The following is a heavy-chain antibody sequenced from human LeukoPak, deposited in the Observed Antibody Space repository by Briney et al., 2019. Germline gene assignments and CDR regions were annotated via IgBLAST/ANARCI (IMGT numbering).Heavy chain of an antibody. CDR2: IIPILGIA. CDR3: VRDRWSSGWSYHTIFDY. J-gene: IGHJ4*02. V-gene: IGHV1-69*04. Sequence: ASVKVSCKASGGTFSSYAISWVRQAPGQGLEWMGRIIPILGIANYAQKFQGRVTITADKSASTAYMELSSLRSEDTAVYYCVRDRWSSGWSYHTIFDYWGQGTLVTVSS. D-gene: IGHD6-19*01. CDR1: GGTFSSYA.